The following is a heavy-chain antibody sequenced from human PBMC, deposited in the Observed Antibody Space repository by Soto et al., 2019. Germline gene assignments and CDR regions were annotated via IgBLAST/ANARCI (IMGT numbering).Heavy chain of an antibody. D-gene: IGHD2-2*01. CDR2: IWYDGSNK. CDR1: GFTFSSYG. CDR3: ARDRGYCSSTSCYFSSFDY. J-gene: IGHJ4*02. Sequence: QVQLVESGGGVVQPGRSLRLYCAASGFTFSSYGMHWVRQAPGKGLEWVAVIWYDGSNKYYADSVKGRFTISRDNSKNTLYLQMNSLRAEDTAVYYCARDRGYCSSTSCYFSSFDYWGQGTLVTVSS. V-gene: IGHV3-33*01.